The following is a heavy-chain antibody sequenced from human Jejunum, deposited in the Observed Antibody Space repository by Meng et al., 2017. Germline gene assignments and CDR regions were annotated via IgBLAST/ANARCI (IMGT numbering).Heavy chain of an antibody. J-gene: IGHJ5*02. CDR3: TKSGAVSSPNDWYTWFDP. CDR1: AFRFSNYV. D-gene: IGHD6-6*01. V-gene: IGHV3-23*05. CDR2: ISASGTYT. Sequence: GGSLRLSCTASAFRFSNYVMSWVRQAPGKGLEWVSAISASGTYTYYADSVKGRFTISRDTSQNTLFLQVDSLRADDTAVYYCTKSGAVSSPNDWYTWFDPWGQGTLVTVSS.